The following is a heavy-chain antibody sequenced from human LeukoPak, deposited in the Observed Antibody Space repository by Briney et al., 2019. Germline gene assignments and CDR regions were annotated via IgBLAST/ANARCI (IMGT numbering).Heavy chain of an antibody. D-gene: IGHD3-10*01. V-gene: IGHV4-34*01. CDR2: INHSGST. Sequence: SETLSLTCAVYGGSFSGYYWSWIRQPPGKGLEWIGEINHSGSTNYNPSLKSRVTISVDTSKNQFSLKLSSVTAADTAVYYCARGLWGPRRLPYYWGQGTLVTVSS. CDR1: GGSFSGYY. J-gene: IGHJ4*02. CDR3: ARGLWGPRRLPYY.